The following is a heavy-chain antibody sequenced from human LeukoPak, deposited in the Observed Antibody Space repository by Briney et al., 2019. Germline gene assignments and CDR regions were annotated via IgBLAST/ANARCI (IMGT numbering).Heavy chain of an antibody. CDR1: GFTFSSYW. V-gene: IGHV3-74*01. CDR3: ARDGPVYCSGGSRYSYYYGMDV. CDR2: INSDGSST. J-gene: IGHJ6*02. D-gene: IGHD2-15*01. Sequence: GGSLRLSCAASGFTFSSYWMHWVRQAPGKGLVWVSRINSDGSSTSYADSVKGRFTISRDNAKNTLYLQMNSLRAEDTAVYYCARDGPVYCSGGSRYSYYYGMDVWGQGTTVTVSS.